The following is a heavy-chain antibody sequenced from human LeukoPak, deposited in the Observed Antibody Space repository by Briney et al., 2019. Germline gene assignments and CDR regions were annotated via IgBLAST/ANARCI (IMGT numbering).Heavy chain of an antibody. CDR2: IYYSGST. CDR3: ARHNSGYYYW. Sequence: SETLSLTCTVSGDSISPYYWSWIRQPPGKGLEWIGYIYYSGSTSYNPSLKCRVTISVDTSKNQFSLKLSSVTAADTAMYYCARHNSGYYYWWGQGTLVTVSS. V-gene: IGHV4-59*01. D-gene: IGHD3-22*01. J-gene: IGHJ4*02. CDR1: GDSISPYY.